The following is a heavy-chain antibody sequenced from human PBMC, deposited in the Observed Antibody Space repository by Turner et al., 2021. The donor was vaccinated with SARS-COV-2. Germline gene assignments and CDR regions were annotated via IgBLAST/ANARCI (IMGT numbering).Heavy chain of an antibody. CDR3: ARGTYYYDSSVYSGTNWFDP. J-gene: IGHJ5*02. V-gene: IGHV3-21*02. CDR2: ISSSSSYI. D-gene: IGHD3-22*01. CDR1: GFTFSSYT. Sequence: EVQLVESGGGLVKPGGSVRLYCAASGFTFSSYTMYWVRQAPGKGLEWVSSISSSSSYIYYADSVKGRFTISRDNAKNSLYLQMISLRAEDTAVYYCARGTYYYDSSVYSGTNWFDPWGQGTLVTVSS.